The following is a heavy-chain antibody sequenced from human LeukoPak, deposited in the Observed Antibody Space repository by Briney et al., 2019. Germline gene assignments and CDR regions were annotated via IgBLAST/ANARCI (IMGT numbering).Heavy chain of an antibody. CDR1: GFTDSSNY. D-gene: IGHD4-23*01. V-gene: IGHV3-66*02. J-gene: IGHJ3*02. CDR2: IYSGGST. CDR3: ARADDYGGNLDAFDI. Sequence: PGGSLRLSCAASGFTDSSNYMSWVRQAPGKGLEWVSVIYSGGSTYYADSVKGRFTISRDNSKNTLYLKMNSLRAEDTAVYYCARADDYGGNLDAFDIWGQGTMVTVSS.